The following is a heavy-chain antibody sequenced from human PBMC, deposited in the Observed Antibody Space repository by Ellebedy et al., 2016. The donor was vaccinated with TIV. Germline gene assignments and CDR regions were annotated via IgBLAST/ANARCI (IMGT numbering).Heavy chain of an antibody. CDR2: IYPGDSDT. V-gene: IGHV5-51*01. Sequence: GGSLRLSXKGSGYSFTTNWIAWVRQMPGKGLDWMGMIYPGDSDTRYSPSFEGQVTISADKSISTAYLQWSSLKVSDTAMYYCASLSAWGQGTLVTVSS. J-gene: IGHJ5*02. CDR1: GYSFTTNW. CDR3: ASLSA.